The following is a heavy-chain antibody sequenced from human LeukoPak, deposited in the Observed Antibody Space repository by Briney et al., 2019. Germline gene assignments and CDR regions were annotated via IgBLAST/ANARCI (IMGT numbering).Heavy chain of an antibody. V-gene: IGHV3-48*01. CDR1: GFTFSGYS. CDR2: ISSSSSTI. D-gene: IGHD3-3*01. J-gene: IGHJ4*02. CDR3: ARGAWRGYDFWSGQIDY. Sequence: GGSLRLSCAASGFTFSGYSMNWVRQAPGKGLEWVSYISSSSSTIYYADSVKGRFTISRDNAKNSLYLQMNSLRAEDTAVYYCARGAWRGYDFWSGQIDYWGQGTLVTVSS.